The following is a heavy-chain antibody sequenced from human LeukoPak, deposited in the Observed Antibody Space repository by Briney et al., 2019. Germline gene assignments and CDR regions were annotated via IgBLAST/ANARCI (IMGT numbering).Heavy chain of an antibody. D-gene: IGHD3-10*01. V-gene: IGHV3-33*01. CDR1: GFTFSSYG. Sequence: PGGSLRLSCAASGFTFSSYGMHWVRQAPGKGLEWVAVIWYDGSNKYYADSVKGRFTISRDNSKNTLYLRMNSLRAEDTAVYYCAGVETMVRGVIKAHYYYYYGMDVWGKGTTVTVSS. CDR2: IWYDGSNK. CDR3: AGVETMVRGVIKAHYYYYYGMDV. J-gene: IGHJ6*04.